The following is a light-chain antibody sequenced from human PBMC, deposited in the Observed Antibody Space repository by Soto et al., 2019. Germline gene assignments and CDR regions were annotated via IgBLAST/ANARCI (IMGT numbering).Light chain of an antibody. V-gene: IGKV2-28*01. CDR3: MQSLQPLT. CDR2: LGS. CDR1: QSLLHSNGYNY. J-gene: IGKJ4*01. Sequence: IVMTQSPLSLPVTPGEPASISCRSSQSLLHSNGYNYLDWYLQKPGQSPQLLIYLGSNRASGVPDRFSGSGSGTDFTLKISRVEAEDVGVYYCMQSLQPLTFGGGTKVEFK.